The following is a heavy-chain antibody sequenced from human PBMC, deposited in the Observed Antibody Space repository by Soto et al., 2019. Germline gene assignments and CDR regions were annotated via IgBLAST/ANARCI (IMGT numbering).Heavy chain of an antibody. J-gene: IGHJ5*02. V-gene: IGHV1-69*13. CDR1: GGTFSSYA. Sequence: SVKVSCKASGGTFSSYAISWVRQAPGQGLEWMGGIIPIFGTANYAQKFQGRVTITADESTSTAYMELSSLRSEDTAVYYCAREPKGYYDTLTGPLAGWFDPWGQGTLVTVSS. D-gene: IGHD3-9*01. CDR3: AREPKGYYDTLTGPLAGWFDP. CDR2: IIPIFGTA.